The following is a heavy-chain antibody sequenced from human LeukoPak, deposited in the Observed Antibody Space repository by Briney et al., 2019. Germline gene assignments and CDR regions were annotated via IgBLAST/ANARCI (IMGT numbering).Heavy chain of an antibody. CDR2: IKQDGSEK. J-gene: IGHJ4*02. CDR1: GFTFNLAW. Sequence: GGSLRLSCAASGFTFNLAWMSWVRQAPGKGLEWVANIKQDGSEKYYVDSVKGRFTISRDNAKNSLYLQMNSLRAEDTAVYYCARETTDYDFWSDRKKFYYFDYWGQGTLVTVPS. D-gene: IGHD3-3*01. CDR3: ARETTDYDFWSDRKKFYYFDY. V-gene: IGHV3-7*01.